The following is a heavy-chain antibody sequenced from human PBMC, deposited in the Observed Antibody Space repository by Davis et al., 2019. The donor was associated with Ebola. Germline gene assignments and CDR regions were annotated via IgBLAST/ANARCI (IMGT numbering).Heavy chain of an antibody. CDR1: GFTFSDYY. D-gene: IGHD3-16*01. V-gene: IGHV3-11*06. J-gene: IGHJ6*02. Sequence: PGGSLRLSCAASGFTFSDYYMSWIRQAPGKGLEWVSSISSSSSYIYYADSVKGRFTISRDNAKNSLYLQMNSLRAEDTAVYYCARLRLVYYGMDVWGQGTTVTVSS. CDR2: ISSSSSYI. CDR3: ARLRLVYYGMDV.